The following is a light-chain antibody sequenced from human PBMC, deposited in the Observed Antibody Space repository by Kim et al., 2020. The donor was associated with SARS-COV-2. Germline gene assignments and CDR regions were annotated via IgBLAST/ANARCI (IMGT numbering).Light chain of an antibody. J-gene: IGKJ4*01. CDR2: WAS. CDR1: QSVLYSSISKSY. Sequence: ATINCKSSQSVLYSSISKSYLAWYQQKPGQSPKLLIYWASTRESGVPDRFTGSGSGTDFTLTISSLQAEDVAVYHCQQYYTTPFTFGGGTKVDIK. CDR3: QQYYTTPFT. V-gene: IGKV4-1*01.